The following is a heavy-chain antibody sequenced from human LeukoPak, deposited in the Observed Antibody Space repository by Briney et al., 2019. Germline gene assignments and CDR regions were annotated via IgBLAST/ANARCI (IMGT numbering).Heavy chain of an antibody. CDR1: GYPFIDYY. CDR2: INPNTGDT. V-gene: IGHV1-2*02. D-gene: IGHD2-15*01. CDR3: ASKGAGHCYDASCMGSFDL. J-gene: IGHJ3*01. Sequence: ASVKASFKASGYPFIDYYLHWVRQAPGQGLEWMGCINPNTGDTNSAQNFQGRVIMTRDTSITTAYMELSRLKSDDTALYYCASKGAGHCYDASCMGSFDLWGQGTTVAVSS.